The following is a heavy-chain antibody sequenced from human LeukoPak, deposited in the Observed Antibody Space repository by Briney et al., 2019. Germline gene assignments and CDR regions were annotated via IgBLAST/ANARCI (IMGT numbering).Heavy chain of an antibody. J-gene: IGHJ4*02. V-gene: IGHV1-2*02. D-gene: IGHD6-13*01. CDR1: GYTFTSYY. CDR3: ARGKYSPAGRLIDY. Sequence: EASVKVSCKASGYTFTSYYMHWVRQAPGQGLEWMGWINPNSGGTSYAQKFQGRVTMTWDTSISTVYMELSRLLSDDTAVYYCARGKYSPAGRLIDYWGQGTLVTVSS. CDR2: INPNSGGT.